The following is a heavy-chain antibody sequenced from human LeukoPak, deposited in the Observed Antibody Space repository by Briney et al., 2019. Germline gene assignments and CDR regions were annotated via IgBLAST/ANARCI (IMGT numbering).Heavy chain of an antibody. CDR2: IRNDGSNK. CDR1: GFTFSTYG. D-gene: IGHD5/OR15-5a*01. Sequence: PGGSLRLSCAASGFTFSTYGLHCVRQPPGKGLEWVAFIRNDGSNKYYADSVKGRFTIYRDNSRNTLSLQMNSLRVEDTAVYYCAKIEVSATLDYWGQGTLVTVSS. V-gene: IGHV3-30*02. CDR3: AKIEVSATLDY. J-gene: IGHJ4*02.